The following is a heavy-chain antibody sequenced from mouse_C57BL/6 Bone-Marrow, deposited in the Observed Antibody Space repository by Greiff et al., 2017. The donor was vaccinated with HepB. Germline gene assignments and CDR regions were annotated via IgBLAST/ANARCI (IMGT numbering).Heavy chain of an antibody. Sequence: QVQLKESGAELVRPGTSVKMSCKASGYTFTNYWIGWAKQRPGHGLEWIGDIYPGGGYTNYNEKFKGKATLTADKSSSTAYMQFSSLTSEDSAIYYCARRYYGSSWYFDVWGTGTTVTVSS. CDR2: IYPGGGYT. D-gene: IGHD1-1*01. V-gene: IGHV1-63*01. J-gene: IGHJ1*03. CDR1: GYTFTNYW. CDR3: ARRYYGSSWYFDV.